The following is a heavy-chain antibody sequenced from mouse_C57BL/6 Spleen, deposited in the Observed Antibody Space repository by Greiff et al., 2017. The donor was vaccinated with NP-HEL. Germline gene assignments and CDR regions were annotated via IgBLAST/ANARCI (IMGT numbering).Heavy chain of an antibody. D-gene: IGHD1-1*01. CDR2: ISYSGST. CDR3: ARGDYYGSIFDY. Sequence: EVMLVESGPGMVKPSQSLSLTCTVTGYSITSGYDWHWIRHFPGNKLEWMGYISYSGSTNYNPSLKSRISITHDTSKNHFFLTLNSVTTEDTATYYCARGDYYGSIFDYWGQGTTRTVSS. V-gene: IGHV3-1*01. CDR1: GYSITSGYD. J-gene: IGHJ2*01.